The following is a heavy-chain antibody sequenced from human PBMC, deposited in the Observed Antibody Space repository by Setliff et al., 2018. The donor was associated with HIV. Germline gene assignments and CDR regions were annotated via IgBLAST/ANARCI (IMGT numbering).Heavy chain of an antibody. Sequence: GASVKVSCKASGDAFNSYAISWVRQAPGQGLEWMGGILGIFGTTYYAQKFQGRVTITTDNSTSTAYMELSSLRSEDTALYYCASTYYYDSSGYLADAFDIWGQGTMVTVSS. D-gene: IGHD3-22*01. CDR3: ASTYYYDSSGYLADAFDI. CDR2: ILGIFGTT. J-gene: IGHJ3*02. CDR1: GDAFNSYA. V-gene: IGHV1-69*05.